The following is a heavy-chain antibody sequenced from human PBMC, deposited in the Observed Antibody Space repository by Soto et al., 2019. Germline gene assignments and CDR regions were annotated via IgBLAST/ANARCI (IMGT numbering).Heavy chain of an antibody. CDR2: IIPIFGTA. J-gene: IGHJ5*02. D-gene: IGHD1-1*01. Sequence: ASVKVSCKASGGTFSSYAISWVRQAPGQGLEWMGGIIPIFGTANYAQKFQGRVTITADESTSTAYMELSSLRSEDTAVYYCARVTTGTVSWFDPWGQGTLVTVSS. CDR1: GGTFSSYA. V-gene: IGHV1-69*13. CDR3: ARVTTGTVSWFDP.